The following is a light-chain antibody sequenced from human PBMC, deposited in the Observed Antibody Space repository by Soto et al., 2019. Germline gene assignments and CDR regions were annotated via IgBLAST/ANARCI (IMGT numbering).Light chain of an antibody. CDR2: DAS. V-gene: IGKV1-5*01. Sequence: DIQMTQSPSTLSASVGDRVTITCRASQSISSWLAWYQQKPGKAPKLLIYDASSLAGGVPSRFSGSGSGTEFTLTISSLQPDDFATYYCQQYNSYSPITFGGGTKVEIK. J-gene: IGKJ4*01. CDR1: QSISSW. CDR3: QQYNSYSPIT.